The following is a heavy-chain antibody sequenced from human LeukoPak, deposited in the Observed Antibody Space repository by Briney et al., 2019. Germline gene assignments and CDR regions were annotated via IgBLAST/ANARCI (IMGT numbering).Heavy chain of an antibody. J-gene: IGHJ4*02. Sequence: PSETLSLTCTVSGGSISSYYWTWIRQPPGKGLEWIGYIYYSGSTNYNPSLKSRVTISVDTSKNQFSLKLSSVTAADTAVYYCARDSYRSGSYYFDYWGQGTLVTVSS. V-gene: IGHV4-59*01. CDR1: GGSISSYY. CDR3: ARDSYRSGSYYFDY. D-gene: IGHD6-19*01. CDR2: IYYSGST.